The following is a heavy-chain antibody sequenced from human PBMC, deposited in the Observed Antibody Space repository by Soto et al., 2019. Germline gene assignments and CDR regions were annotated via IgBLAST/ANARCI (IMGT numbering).Heavy chain of an antibody. Sequence: SVKVSCKASGGTFSSYAISWVRHAPGQGLEWMGGIIPIFGTANYAQKFQGRVTITADKSTSTAYMELSSLRSEDTAVYYCARDAVPAAIGYWFDPWGQGTLVTVSS. D-gene: IGHD2-2*02. V-gene: IGHV1-69*06. CDR3: ARDAVPAAIGYWFDP. CDR2: IIPIFGTA. J-gene: IGHJ5*02. CDR1: GGTFSSYA.